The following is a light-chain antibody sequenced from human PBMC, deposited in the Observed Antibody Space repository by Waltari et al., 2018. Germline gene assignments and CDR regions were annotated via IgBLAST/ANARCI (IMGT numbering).Light chain of an antibody. J-gene: IGKJ2*01. V-gene: IGKV1-5*01. CDR3: QQYNDLYS. Sequence: DIQITQSPSALSASVGDTVTINCRTSRSVGGWMAWFQQKPDKGPRLLIYEASSLADGVPSRFSGSGSATEFTLTISGLQPDDFATYYCQQYNDLYSFGRGTKLEI. CDR2: EAS. CDR1: RSVGGW.